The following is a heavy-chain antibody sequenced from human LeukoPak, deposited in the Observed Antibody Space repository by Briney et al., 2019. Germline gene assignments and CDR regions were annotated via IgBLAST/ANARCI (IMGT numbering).Heavy chain of an antibody. J-gene: IGHJ4*02. V-gene: IGHV3-53*01. CDR3: AREFGGCDY. Sequence: GGSLRLSCAVSGFSVSSNYMTWVRQAPGKGLEWVSVLYSGGTTYYAEPVKGRLHISRDNSKNTLLLQMNSLRAEDTAVYYCAREFGGCDYWGQGTLVTVSS. CDR1: GFSVSSNY. D-gene: IGHD6-19*01. CDR2: LYSGGTT.